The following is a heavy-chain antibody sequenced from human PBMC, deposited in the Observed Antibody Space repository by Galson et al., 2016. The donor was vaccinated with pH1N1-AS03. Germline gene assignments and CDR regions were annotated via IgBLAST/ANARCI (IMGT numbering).Heavy chain of an antibody. CDR3: ARDPRGPCTTATCPTTYYFGMDV. D-gene: IGHD2-2*01. Sequence: SVKVSCKASGYIFTGFYVHWVRQAPGQGLEWMGWINTDSGATNYAQKFEAWVTMTRDTSVSTAYMELYRLKSDDTAVYYCARDPRGPCTTATCPTTYYFGMDVWGQGTTVIVSS. V-gene: IGHV1-2*04. J-gene: IGHJ6*02. CDR2: INTDSGAT. CDR1: GYIFTGFY.